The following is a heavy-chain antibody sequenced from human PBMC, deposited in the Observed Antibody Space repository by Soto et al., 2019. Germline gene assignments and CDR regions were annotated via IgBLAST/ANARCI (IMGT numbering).Heavy chain of an antibody. J-gene: IGHJ6*02. V-gene: IGHV3-64*02. CDR1: GFTFSSYA. D-gene: IGHD2-2*01. CDR3: GRFVLFSAPADYGLDV. Sequence: PGGSLRLSCAASGFTFSSYAMHWVRQAPGKGLESVSAINANGGSTYYTDSVKGRFTISRDNSKNTLYLQMGSLRPEDMAVYYCGRFVLFSAPADYGLDVWRQGTTDTVSS. CDR2: INANGGST.